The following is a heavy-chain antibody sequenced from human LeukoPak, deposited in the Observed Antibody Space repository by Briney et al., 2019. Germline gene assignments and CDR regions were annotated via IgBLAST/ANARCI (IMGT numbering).Heavy chain of an antibody. Sequence: GGSLRLSCAASGFTFNAYSMGWVRQAPRKGLEWVSIISRASESIFYADSVKGRFTISRDNAKNSLYLQMNGLRAEDTAAYYCMRGATDTTRWFDPWGQGTLVTVSS. J-gene: IGHJ5*02. V-gene: IGHV3-21*01. CDR2: ISRASESI. CDR3: MRGATDTTRWFDP. D-gene: IGHD1-7*01. CDR1: GFTFNAYS.